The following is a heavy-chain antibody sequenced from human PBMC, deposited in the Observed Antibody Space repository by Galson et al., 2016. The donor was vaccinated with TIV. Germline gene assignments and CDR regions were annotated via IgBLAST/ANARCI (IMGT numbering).Heavy chain of an antibody. J-gene: IGHJ4*02. CDR2: ISGSGGST. Sequence: SLRLSCAASGFTFSSYAMSWVRQAPGKGLEWVAAISGSGGSTYYVDSVKGRFTIARDNSKNTVYLQMNSLRAEDTAVYYCAKNRKTIDYWGQGTLVTVSS. CDR1: GFTFSSYA. V-gene: IGHV3-23*01. CDR3: AKNRKTIDY. D-gene: IGHD2/OR15-2a*01.